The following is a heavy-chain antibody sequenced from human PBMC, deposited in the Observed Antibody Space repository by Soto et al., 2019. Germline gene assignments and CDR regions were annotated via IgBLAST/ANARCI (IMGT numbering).Heavy chain of an antibody. CDR3: ARYKRGSYHSYYYYYGMDV. Sequence: QVQLVQSGAEVKKPGASVKVSCKASGYTFTSYGISWVRQAPGQGLEWMGWISAYNGNTNYAQKLQGRVTMTTDTSTSTSYMELRSLRSVDTAVYYCARYKRGSYHSYYYYYGMDVWGQGTTVTVSS. CDR2: ISAYNGNT. D-gene: IGHD1-26*01. CDR1: GYTFTSYG. J-gene: IGHJ6*02. V-gene: IGHV1-18*01.